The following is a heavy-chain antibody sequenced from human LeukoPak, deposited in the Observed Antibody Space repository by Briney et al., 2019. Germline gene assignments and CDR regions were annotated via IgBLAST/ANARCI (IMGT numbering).Heavy chain of an antibody. D-gene: IGHD2-15*01. J-gene: IGHJ5*02. CDR3: ARRSRSDIGRNWFDP. V-gene: IGHV5-51*01. CDR1: GYSFTSYW. Sequence: GESLKISCKGSGYSFTSYWIGWVRQMPGKGLEWMGIIYPGDSDTRYSPSFQGQVTISADKSISTAYLQWSSLKASDTAMYYCARRSRSDIGRNWFDPWGQGTLVTVSS. CDR2: IYPGDSDT.